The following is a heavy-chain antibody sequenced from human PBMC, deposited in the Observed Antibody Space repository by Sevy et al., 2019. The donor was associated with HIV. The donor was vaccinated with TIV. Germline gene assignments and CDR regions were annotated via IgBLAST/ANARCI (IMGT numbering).Heavy chain of an antibody. D-gene: IGHD2-15*01. CDR1: GFTFSTYN. CDR3: ARSGPGYCSGGSCYSDAFDI. CDR2: ISSSSSTI. J-gene: IGHJ3*02. V-gene: IGHV3-48*01. Sequence: GGSLRLSCAASGFTFSTYNMNWVRQAPGKGLEWVSYISSSSSTIYHADSVKGRFTSSRDKAKNSLDLQMNSLRAEDTAVYYCARSGPGYCSGGSCYSDAFDIWGQGTMVTVSS.